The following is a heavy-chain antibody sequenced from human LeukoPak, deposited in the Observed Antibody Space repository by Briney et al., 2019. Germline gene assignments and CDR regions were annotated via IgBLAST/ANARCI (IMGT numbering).Heavy chain of an antibody. J-gene: IGHJ3*02. Sequence: GGSLRLSCEGSGFTFSNYWMTWVRQAPGKGLEWVANIKPNGIEKHYADSVEGRFTISRDNAKNSLYLQMNSLRAEDTAVYYCARDLDTYVLLIAYDTVDSWGQGTMVTVSS. CDR2: IKPNGIEK. V-gene: IGHV3-7*01. D-gene: IGHD2-21*01. CDR3: ARDLDTYVLLIAYDTVDS. CDR1: GFTFSNYW.